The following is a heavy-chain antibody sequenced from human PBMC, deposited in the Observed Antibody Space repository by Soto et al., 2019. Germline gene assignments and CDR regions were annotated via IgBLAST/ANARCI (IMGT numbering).Heavy chain of an antibody. Sequence: GGSLRLSCAASGFTFSAYALSWVRQAPGKGLEWVSAISANGQGIYYADSVRGRFTISRDNSKNTIFLHMDSLRDEDTAVYYCAKDRNYPRDQFHYWGQGTLVTVSS. D-gene: IGHD1-7*01. V-gene: IGHV3-23*01. J-gene: IGHJ4*02. CDR1: GFTFSAYA. CDR2: ISANGQGI. CDR3: AKDRNYPRDQFHY.